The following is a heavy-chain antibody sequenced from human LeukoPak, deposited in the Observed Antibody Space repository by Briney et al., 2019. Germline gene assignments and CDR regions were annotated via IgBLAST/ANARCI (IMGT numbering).Heavy chain of an antibody. D-gene: IGHD3-3*01. CDR1: GGSFSGYY. CDR2: INHSGST. Sequence: SETLSLTCAVYGGSFSGYYWSWIRQPPGKGLDWIGEINHSGSTNYNPSLKSRVTISVDASKNQFSLKLSSVTAADTAVYYCARACPKGVLRFLEWSPRGSYMDVWGKGTTVTVSS. J-gene: IGHJ6*03. V-gene: IGHV4-34*01. CDR3: ARACPKGVLRFLEWSPRGSYMDV.